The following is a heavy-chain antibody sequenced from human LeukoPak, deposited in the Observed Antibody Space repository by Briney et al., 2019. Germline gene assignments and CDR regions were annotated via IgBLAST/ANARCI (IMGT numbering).Heavy chain of an antibody. D-gene: IGHD1-1*01. V-gene: IGHV4-4*07. CDR2: IYTSGST. J-gene: IGHJ5*01. CDR1: GGSISSYY. CDR3: ERDSRYGSWFDS. Sequence: KPSETLSLTCTVSGGSISSYYWSWIRQPAGEGLEWIGRIYTSGSTNYNPSLKSRVTMSVDTSKNQFSQKLSSVTAADTAVYDYERDSRYGSWFDSWGQGTLVTVSS.